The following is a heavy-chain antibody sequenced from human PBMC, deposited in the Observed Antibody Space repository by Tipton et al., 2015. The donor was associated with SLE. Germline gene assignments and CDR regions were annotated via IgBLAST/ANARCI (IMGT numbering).Heavy chain of an antibody. CDR1: GGSISSSSYY. Sequence: TLSLTCTVSGGSISSSSYYWGWIRQPPGKGLEWIGSIYYSGSTYYNPSLKSRVTISVDTSKNQFSLKLSSVTAADTAVYYCARAIEYSSSPFDYWGQGTLVTVSS. J-gene: IGHJ4*02. CDR3: ARAIEYSSSPFDY. V-gene: IGHV4-39*01. D-gene: IGHD6-6*01. CDR2: IYYSGST.